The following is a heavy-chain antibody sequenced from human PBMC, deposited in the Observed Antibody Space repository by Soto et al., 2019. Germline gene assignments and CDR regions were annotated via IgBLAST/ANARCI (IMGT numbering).Heavy chain of an antibody. CDR1: GFTFSSYA. D-gene: IGHD6-19*01. Sequence: GGSLRLSCAASGFTFSSYAMHWVRQAPGKGLEWVAVISYDGSNKYYADSVKGRFTISRDNSKNTLYLQMNSLTAEDTAVYYCARPLVAPVAGPYYYGMDVWGQGTTVTVSS. CDR3: ARPLVAPVAGPYYYGMDV. CDR2: ISYDGSNK. J-gene: IGHJ6*02. V-gene: IGHV3-30-3*01.